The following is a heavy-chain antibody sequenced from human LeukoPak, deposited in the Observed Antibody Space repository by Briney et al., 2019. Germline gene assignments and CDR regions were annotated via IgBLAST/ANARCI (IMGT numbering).Heavy chain of an antibody. CDR2: IYPGDSDT. J-gene: IGHJ4*02. V-gene: IGHV5-51*01. D-gene: IGHD3-22*01. CDR1: GYSFTSYW. Sequence: KSGESLKISCKGSGYSFTSYWIGWVRQMPGKGLEWMGIIYPGDSDTRYSPSFQGQVTISADKSISTAYLQWSSLKASDTAMYYCATTERYYDSSGYYSPGRYYFDYWGQGTLVTVSS. CDR3: ATTERYYDSSGYYSPGRYYFDY.